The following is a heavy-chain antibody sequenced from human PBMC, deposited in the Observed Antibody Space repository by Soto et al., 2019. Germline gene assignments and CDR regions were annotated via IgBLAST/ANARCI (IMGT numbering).Heavy chain of an antibody. CDR2: ISGSGIST. CDR1: GFTFSSYA. CDR3: AKSAGSNAYYPNDY. J-gene: IGHJ4*02. D-gene: IGHD3-16*01. Sequence: EGQLLESGGGLVQPGGSLRLSCAASGFTFSSYAMTWVRQAPGKGLEWDSSISGSGISTYYADSVKGRFTISRDNSKNTLYLQMNSLRAEDAAVYYCAKSAGSNAYYPNDYWGQGTLVTVSS. V-gene: IGHV3-23*01.